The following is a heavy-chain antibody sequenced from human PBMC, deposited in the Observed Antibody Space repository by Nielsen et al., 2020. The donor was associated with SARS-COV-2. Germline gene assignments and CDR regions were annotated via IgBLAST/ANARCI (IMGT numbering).Heavy chain of an antibody. CDR1: GFTFSSYS. D-gene: IGHD6-19*01. CDR3: ARGIAVAGYFDY. J-gene: IGHJ4*02. V-gene: IGHV3-21*01. CDR2: IISSSSYI. Sequence: GGSLRPSCAASGFTFSSYSMNWVRQAPGKGLEWVSSIISSSSYIYYADSVKGRFTISRDNAKNSLYLQMNSLRAEDTAVYYCARGIAVAGYFDYWGQGTLVTVSS.